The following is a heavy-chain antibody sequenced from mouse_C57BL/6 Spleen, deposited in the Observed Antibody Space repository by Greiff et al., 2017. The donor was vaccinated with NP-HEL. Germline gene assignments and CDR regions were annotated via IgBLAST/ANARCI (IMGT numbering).Heavy chain of an antibody. D-gene: IGHD1-1*01. CDR3: ARDYYGSSPYFDY. V-gene: IGHV3-6*01. CDR1: GYSITSGYY. J-gene: IGHJ2*01. CDR2: ISYDGSN. Sequence: DVKLQESGPGLVKPSQSLSLTCSVTGYSITSGYYWNWLRQFPGNKLEWMGYISYDGSNNYNPSLKNRISITRDTSKNQFFLKLNSVTTEDTATYYCARDYYGSSPYFDYWGQGTTLTVSS.